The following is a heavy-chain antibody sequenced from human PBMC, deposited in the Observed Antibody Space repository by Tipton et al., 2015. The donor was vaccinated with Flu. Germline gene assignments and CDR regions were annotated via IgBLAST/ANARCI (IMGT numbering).Heavy chain of an antibody. Sequence: GSLRLSCAVYGGSFSGYYWSWIRQPPGKGLEWIGEINHSGSTNYNPSLKSRVTISVDTSKNQFSLKLSSVTDADTAVYYCARRNKGTMVRGVVVNWFDPWGQGTLVTVSS. V-gene: IGHV4-34*01. J-gene: IGHJ5*02. CDR1: GGSFSGYY. CDR2: INHSGST. D-gene: IGHD3-10*01. CDR3: ARRNKGTMVRGVVVNWFDP.